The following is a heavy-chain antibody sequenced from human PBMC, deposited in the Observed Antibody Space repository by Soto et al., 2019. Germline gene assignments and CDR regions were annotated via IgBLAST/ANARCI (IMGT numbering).Heavy chain of an antibody. CDR1: GFTFISYA. V-gene: IGHV3-23*01. Sequence: GGSLRLSCAASGFTFISYAMSWVRQAPGKGLEWVSAISGSGGSTYYADSVKGRFTISRDNSKNTLYLQMNSLRAEDTAVYYCAKDVYCSSTSCYYHYWGQGTLVTVSS. D-gene: IGHD2-2*01. CDR3: AKDVYCSSTSCYYHY. J-gene: IGHJ4*02. CDR2: ISGSGGST.